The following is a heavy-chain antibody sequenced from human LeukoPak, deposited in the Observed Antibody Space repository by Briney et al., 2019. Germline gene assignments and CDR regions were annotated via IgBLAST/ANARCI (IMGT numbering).Heavy chain of an antibody. CDR2: ISSSSSTI. CDR3: ARGYYDSSGYYYYY. CDR1: GFTFSSYS. V-gene: IGHV3-48*01. J-gene: IGHJ4*02. D-gene: IGHD3-22*01. Sequence: GGSLRLSCAASGFTFSSYSMNWVRQAPGKGLEWVSYISSSSSTIYYADSVKGRFTISRDNAKNSLYLQMNSLRAEDTAVYYCARGYYDSSGYYYYYWGQGTLVTVSS.